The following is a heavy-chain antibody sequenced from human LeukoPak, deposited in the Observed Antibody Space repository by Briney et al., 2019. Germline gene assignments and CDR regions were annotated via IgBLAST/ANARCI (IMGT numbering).Heavy chain of an antibody. D-gene: IGHD1-14*01. CDR1: GFTFSSYS. CDR2: ISSSSSYI. CDR3: ARDNRLGGDY. Sequence: PGVSLRLSCAASGFTFSSYSMNWVRQAPGKGPEWVSSISSSSSYIYYADSVKGRFTISRDNAKNSLYLQMNSLRAEDTAVYYCARDNRLGGDYWGQGTLVTVSS. V-gene: IGHV3-21*01. J-gene: IGHJ4*02.